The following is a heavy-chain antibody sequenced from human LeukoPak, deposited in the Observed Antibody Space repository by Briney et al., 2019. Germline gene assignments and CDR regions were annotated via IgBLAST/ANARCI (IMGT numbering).Heavy chain of an antibody. CDR1: GFTFDDYA. CDR2: ISWNSGSI. J-gene: IGHJ6*03. D-gene: IGHD3-22*01. V-gene: IGHV3-9*01. Sequence: PGRSLRLSCAASGFTFDDYAMHWVRQAPGKGLEWVSGISWNSGSIGYADSVKGRFTISRDNAKNSLYLQMNSLRAEDTAVYYCARYRRVLFDSSGYYMYYMDVWGKGTTVTVSS. CDR3: ARYRRVLFDSSGYYMYYMDV.